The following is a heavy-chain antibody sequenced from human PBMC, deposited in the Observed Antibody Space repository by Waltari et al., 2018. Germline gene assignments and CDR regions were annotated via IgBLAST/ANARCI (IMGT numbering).Heavy chain of an antibody. J-gene: IGHJ4*02. CDR3: AHTITMVRGVSNYFDY. CDR1: GFSLSTSGVG. V-gene: IGHV2-5*01. CDR2: IYWNDDK. D-gene: IGHD3-10*01. Sequence: QITLKESGPTLVKPTQTLTLTCTFSGFSLSTSGVGVGWIRPPPGKALEWLALIYWNDDKRYSPSLKSRLTITKDTSKNQVVLTMTNMDPVDTATYYCAHTITMVRGVSNYFDYWGQGTLVTVSS.